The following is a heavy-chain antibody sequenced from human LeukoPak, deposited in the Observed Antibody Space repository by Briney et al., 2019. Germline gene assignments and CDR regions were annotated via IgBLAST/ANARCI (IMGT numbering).Heavy chain of an antibody. D-gene: IGHD2/OR15-2a*01. CDR3: VREHNFLIDP. CDR1: GFTFSSYS. V-gene: IGHV3-74*01. J-gene: IGHJ5*02. Sequence: GGSLRLSCAASGFTFSSYSMQWVRQAPGEGLVWVSRIGGDGTATTYADSVKDRFTISRDNAKNTLYLQMNSLRAEDTAVYYCVREHNFLIDPWGQGALVT. CDR2: IGGDGTAT.